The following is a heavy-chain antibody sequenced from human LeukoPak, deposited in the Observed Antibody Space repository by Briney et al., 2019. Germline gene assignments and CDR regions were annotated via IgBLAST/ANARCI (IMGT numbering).Heavy chain of an antibody. V-gene: IGHV3-53*01. J-gene: IGHJ4*02. Sequence: GGSLRLSCAASGFSFNNYVMSWVRQAPGKGLESVSVIYSGGSTGYADSVKGRFTISRDNSKNTMYLQMNSLRAEDTAMYYCARVRSPNYYSDYWGQGTLVTVSS. CDR3: ARVRSPNYYSDY. CDR1: GFSFNNYV. D-gene: IGHD1-1*01. CDR2: IYSGGST.